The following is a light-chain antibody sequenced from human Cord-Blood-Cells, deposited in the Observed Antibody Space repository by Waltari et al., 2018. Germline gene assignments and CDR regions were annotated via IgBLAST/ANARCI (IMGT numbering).Light chain of an antibody. Sequence: EIVLTQSPATLSLSPGERATLSFRASQSVSSYLAWYQQKPGQAPRLLIYDASNRATGIPARFSGSGSGTDFTLTISSLEPEDFAVYYCQQRSNWLLTFGQGTRLEIK. J-gene: IGKJ5*01. CDR2: DAS. V-gene: IGKV3-11*01. CDR1: QSVSSY. CDR3: QQRSNWLLT.